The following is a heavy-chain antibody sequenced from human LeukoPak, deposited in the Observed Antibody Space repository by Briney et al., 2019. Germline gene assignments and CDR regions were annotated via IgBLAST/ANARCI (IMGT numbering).Heavy chain of an antibody. J-gene: IGHJ4*02. D-gene: IGHD3-22*01. CDR3: ARSNDSSGYKNDY. CDR1: GYSFTSNY. CDR2: IYPRDGST. V-gene: IGHV1-46*01. Sequence: ASVTVSCTASGYSFTSNYIHWVRQAPGQGLEWMGMIYPRDGSTSYAQKFQGRVTITADESTSTAYMELSSLRSEDTAVYYCARSNDSSGYKNDYWGQGTLVTVSS.